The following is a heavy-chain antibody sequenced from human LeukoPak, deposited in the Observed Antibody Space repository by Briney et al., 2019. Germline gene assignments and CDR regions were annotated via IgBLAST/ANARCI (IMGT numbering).Heavy chain of an antibody. CDR3: ATQKYGDYYFDY. CDR2: IFPGDSET. D-gene: IGHD2-21*02. V-gene: IGHV5-51*01. J-gene: IGHJ4*02. Sequence: PGESLKISCKGSGYSFTSYWIGWVRQMPGKGLEWMGVIFPGDSETRYSPSLQGQVTISVDKDSRTAFLQWTSLKASDTAMYYCATQKYGDYYFDYWGQGTLVTVSS. CDR1: GYSFTSYW.